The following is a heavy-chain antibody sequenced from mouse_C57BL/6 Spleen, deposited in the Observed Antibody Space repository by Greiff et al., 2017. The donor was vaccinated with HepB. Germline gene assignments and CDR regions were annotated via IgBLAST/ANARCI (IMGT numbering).Heavy chain of an antibody. CDR2: ISYDGSN. CDR3: ASDLPFDY. V-gene: IGHV3-6*01. J-gene: IGHJ2*01. Sequence: ESGPGLVKPSQSLSLTCSVTGYSITSGYYWNWIRQFPGNKLEWMGYISYDGSNNYNPSLKNRISITRDTSKNQFFLKLNSVTTEDTATYYCASDLPFDYWGQGTTLTVSS. CDR1: GYSITSGYY.